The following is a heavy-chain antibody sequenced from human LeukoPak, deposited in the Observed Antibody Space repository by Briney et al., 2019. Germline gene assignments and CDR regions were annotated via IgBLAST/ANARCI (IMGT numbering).Heavy chain of an antibody. CDR3: ARAANPQDCFDC. Sequence: ASVKVSCKASGFPLTAYYIHWVRQAPGQGLEWMGRIYPNSGGSNYAQRFQGRVTMTRDTSISTAYMELSRLTSDDTAVYYCARAANPQDCFDCWGQRTLVTVSS. J-gene: IGHJ4*02. D-gene: IGHD4/OR15-4a*01. V-gene: IGHV1-2*06. CDR1: GFPLTAYY. CDR2: IYPNSGGS.